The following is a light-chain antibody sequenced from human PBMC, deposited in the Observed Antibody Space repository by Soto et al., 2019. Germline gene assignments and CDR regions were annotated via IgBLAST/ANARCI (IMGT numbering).Light chain of an antibody. V-gene: IGLV6-57*01. Sequence: NFMLTQPHSVSESPGKTVTISCTRSSGSIASNYVQWYQQRPGSSPTTVIYEDNQRPSGVPDRFSGSIDSSSNSASLTISELQTEDEADYYCQSYDSDNQVFGGGTKLTVL. CDR2: EDN. J-gene: IGLJ3*02. CDR3: QSYDSDNQV. CDR1: SGSIASNY.